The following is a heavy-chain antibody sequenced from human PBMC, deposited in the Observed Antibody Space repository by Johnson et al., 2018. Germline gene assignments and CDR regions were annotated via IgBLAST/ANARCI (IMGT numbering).Heavy chain of an antibody. V-gene: IGHV1-69*12. CDR2: IIPIFGTA. D-gene: IGHD3-3*01. CDR3: ARARTSIKSGPAEYFQH. CDR1: GGTFSSYA. J-gene: IGHJ1*01. Sequence: QVQLVQSGAEVKKPGSSVKVSCKASGGTFSSYAISWVRQAPGQGLEWMGGIIPIFGTANYAQKFQGRVTITADESTSTAYMELSSLRSEDTAVYYCARARTSIKSGPAEYFQHWGQGTLVTVSS.